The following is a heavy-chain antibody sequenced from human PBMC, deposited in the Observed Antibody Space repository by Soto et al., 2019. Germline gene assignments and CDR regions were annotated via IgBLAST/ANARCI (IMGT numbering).Heavy chain of an antibody. J-gene: IGHJ3*02. CDR2: INHSGST. CDR3: ARGITGAVVRGAFDI. CDR1: GGSFSGYY. Sequence: LSLTCAVYGGSFSGYYWSWIRQPPGKGLEWIGEINHSGSTNYNPSLKSRVTISVDTSKNQFSLKLSSVTAADTAVYYCARGITGAVVRGAFDIWGQGTMVTVSS. D-gene: IGHD7-27*01. V-gene: IGHV4-34*01.